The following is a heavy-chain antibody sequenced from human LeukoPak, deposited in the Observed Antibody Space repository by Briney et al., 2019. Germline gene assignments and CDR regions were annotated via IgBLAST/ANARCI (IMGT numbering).Heavy chain of an antibody. V-gene: IGHV4-59*11. CDR1: GGPNRSHY. CDR3: ARYNGALDH. Sequence: SETLSLTCTVSGGPNRSHYWSWIRQPPGKELEWIAYFYYSGSTTYNPSLASRVTISAETSRNQFSLKLSSVTAADTAFYYCARYNGALDHWGQGTLVTVSS. CDR2: FYYSGST. J-gene: IGHJ4*02. D-gene: IGHD1-14*01.